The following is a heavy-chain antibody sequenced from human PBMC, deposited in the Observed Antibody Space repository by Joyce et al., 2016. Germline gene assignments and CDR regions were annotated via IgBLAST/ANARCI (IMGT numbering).Heavy chain of an antibody. CDR3: AHAPATDRYYGMDV. D-gene: IGHD6-25*01. CDR2: IYWDDDK. CDR1: GFSLSTSGVG. Sequence: QVTLKESGPTLVKPTQTLTLTCTFSGFSLSTSGVGLGWIRQPPGKALAWLALIYWDDDKRYSSSLKSRLTITKDTSKNQVVLTMTNMDPVDTATYYCAHAPATDRYYGMDVWGQGTTVTVSS. V-gene: IGHV2-5*02. J-gene: IGHJ6*02.